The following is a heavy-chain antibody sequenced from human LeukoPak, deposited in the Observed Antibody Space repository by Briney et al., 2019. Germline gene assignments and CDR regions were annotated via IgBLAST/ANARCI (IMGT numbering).Heavy chain of an antibody. V-gene: IGHV1-69*13. Sequence: SVKVSCKASGGTFSSYAISWVRQAPGQGLERMGGIIPIFGTANYAQKFQGRVTITADESTSTAYMELSSLRSEDTAVYYCASSIDYDSSGYQFDYWGQGTLVTVSS. D-gene: IGHD3-22*01. J-gene: IGHJ4*02. CDR1: GGTFSSYA. CDR2: IIPIFGTA. CDR3: ASSIDYDSSGYQFDY.